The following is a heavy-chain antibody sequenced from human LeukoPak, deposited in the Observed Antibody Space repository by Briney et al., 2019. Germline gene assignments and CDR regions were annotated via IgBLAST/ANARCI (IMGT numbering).Heavy chain of an antibody. V-gene: IGHV4-38-2*02. CDR3: AREGGSYGMDV. CDR2: IYHSGTT. CDR1: GYSITSGYY. J-gene: IGHJ6*04. D-gene: IGHD5-12*01. Sequence: PSETLSLTCGVSGYSITSGYYWGWIRQPPGRGPEWIGSIYHSGTTYYNPSLKSRVTASVDTSKNQFSLKLSSVTAADTAVYYCAREGGSYGMDVWGKGTTVTVSS.